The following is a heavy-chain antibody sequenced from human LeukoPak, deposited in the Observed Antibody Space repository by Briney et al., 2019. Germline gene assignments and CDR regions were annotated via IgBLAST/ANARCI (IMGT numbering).Heavy chain of an antibody. V-gene: IGHV1-8*03. CDR2: MNPNSGNT. Sequence: ASVKVSCKASGGTFSSYAISWVRQATGQGLEWMGWMNPNSGNTGYAQKFQGRATITRNTSISTAYMELSSLRSEDTAVYYCARAKYYGSGSSYYFDYWGQGTLVTVSS. D-gene: IGHD3-10*01. CDR3: ARAKYYGSGSSYYFDY. J-gene: IGHJ4*02. CDR1: GGTFSSYA.